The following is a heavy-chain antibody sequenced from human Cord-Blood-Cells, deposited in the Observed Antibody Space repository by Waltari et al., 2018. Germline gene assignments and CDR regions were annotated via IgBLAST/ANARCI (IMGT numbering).Heavy chain of an antibody. Sequence: QVQLVQSGAEVKKPGSSVKVSCKASGGTFRRYAISWVRQAPGQGLEWMGGIVPIFGTANYAQKFQGRVTITADESTSTAYMELSSLRSEDTAVYYCASGGGGASSYYYYGMDVWGQGTTVTVSS. J-gene: IGHJ6*02. D-gene: IGHD1-26*01. CDR1: GGTFRRYA. CDR2: IVPIFGTA. CDR3: ASGGGGASSYYYYGMDV. V-gene: IGHV1-69*12.